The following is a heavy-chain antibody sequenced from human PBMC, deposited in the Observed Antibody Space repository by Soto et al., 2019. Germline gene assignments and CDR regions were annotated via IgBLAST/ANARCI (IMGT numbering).Heavy chain of an antibody. D-gene: IGHD3-10*01. V-gene: IGHV1-69*01. CDR3: ARDRDDYGSGNYYNRVDF. CDR1: GGIFSTYA. J-gene: IGHJ4*02. CDR2: IIPLFGTP. Sequence: QVQLVQSGAEVKKPGSSVKVSCKASGGIFSTYAISWLRQAPGQGLEWMGGIIPLFGTPNYAQRFQGRVTITADGSTSTAYMELSRLRSEDTAVYSCARDRDDYGSGNYYNRVDFWGQGTLVTVSS.